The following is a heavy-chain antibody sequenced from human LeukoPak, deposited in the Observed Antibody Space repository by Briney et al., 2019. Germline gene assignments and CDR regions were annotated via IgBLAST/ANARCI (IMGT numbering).Heavy chain of an antibody. CDR3: ARFRYYYDSSGYSSNYFDY. V-gene: IGHV1-18*01. CDR2: ISAYNGNT. Sequence: ASVKVSCKASGYTFTSYGISWVRQAPGQGLEWMGWISAYNGNTNYAQRLQGRVTMTTDTSTSTAYMELRSLRSDDTAVYYCARFRYYYDSSGYSSNYFDYWGQGTLVTVSS. D-gene: IGHD3-22*01. CDR1: GYTFTSYG. J-gene: IGHJ4*02.